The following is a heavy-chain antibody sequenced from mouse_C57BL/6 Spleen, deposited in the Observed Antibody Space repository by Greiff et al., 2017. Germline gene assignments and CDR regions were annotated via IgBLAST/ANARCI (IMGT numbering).Heavy chain of an antibody. D-gene: IGHD4-1*01. Sequence: EVQRVESGGGLVKPGGSLKLSCAASGFTFSSYTMSWVRQTPEKRLEWVATISGGGGNTYYPDSVKGRFTISRDNAKNTLYLQMSSLRSEDTALYYCARQDWDEGYAMDYWGQGTSVTVSS. CDR3: ARQDWDEGYAMDY. CDR2: ISGGGGNT. CDR1: GFTFSSYT. J-gene: IGHJ4*01. V-gene: IGHV5-9*01.